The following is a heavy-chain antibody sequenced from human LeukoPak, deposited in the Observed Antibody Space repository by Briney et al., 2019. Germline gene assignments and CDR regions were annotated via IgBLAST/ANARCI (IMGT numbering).Heavy chain of an antibody. CDR2: INSDGSST. J-gene: IGHJ3*02. D-gene: IGHD5-12*01. CDR1: GFTFSSYW. Sequence: GGSLRLSCAASGFTFSSYWMHWVRQAPGKGLVWVSRINSDGSSTSYADSVKGRFTISRDNAKNTLYLQMNSLRAEDTAVYYCAREVRYSGRAFDIWGQGTMVTVSS. V-gene: IGHV3-74*01. CDR3: AREVRYSGRAFDI.